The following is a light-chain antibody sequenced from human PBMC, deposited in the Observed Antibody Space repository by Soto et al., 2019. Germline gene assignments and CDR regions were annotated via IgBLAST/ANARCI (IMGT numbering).Light chain of an antibody. Sequence: QSALTQPASVSGSPGQSITISCTGTSSDIGGYDHVSWYQQHPGKAPKLMIYDVSVRPSGVSDRFSGSKSANTASLTISGLQAEDEADYYCTSYTTSISLYVFGPGTKLTVL. CDR2: DVS. J-gene: IGLJ1*01. CDR3: TSYTTSISLYV. CDR1: SSDIGGYDH. V-gene: IGLV2-14*01.